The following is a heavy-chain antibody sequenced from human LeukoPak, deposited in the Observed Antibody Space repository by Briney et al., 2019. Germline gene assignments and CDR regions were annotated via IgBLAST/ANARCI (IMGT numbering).Heavy chain of an antibody. CDR1: GGSISSHY. V-gene: IGHV4-59*11. CDR3: AXXXXTXTPWGMDA. J-gene: IGHJ6*03. D-gene: IGHD7-27*01. CDR2: IYYSGST. Sequence: SETLSLTCAVSGGSISSHYWSWIRQPPGKGLEWIGYIYYSGSTNYNPSLKSRVTISVDTSKNQFSLKLSSVTAADMAVYYCAXXXXTXTPWGMDAWGKGTTVTVSS.